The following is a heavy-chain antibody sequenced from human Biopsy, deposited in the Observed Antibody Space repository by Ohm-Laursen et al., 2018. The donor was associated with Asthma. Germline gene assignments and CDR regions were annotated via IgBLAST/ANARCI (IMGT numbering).Heavy chain of an antibody. CDR2: IYSDGTS. Sequence: SRRLSCSASGFTVSRDHVFWVRQAPGKGPEWVSVIYSDGTSDTADSVRGRFTISRDFYKNTLYLQMDSLRSEDTAVYYCSRTFHFWSPYHAEHYQLWGQGTLVTVSS. J-gene: IGHJ1*01. CDR1: GFTVSRDH. V-gene: IGHV3-53*01. D-gene: IGHD3-3*02. CDR3: SRTFHFWSPYHAEHYQL.